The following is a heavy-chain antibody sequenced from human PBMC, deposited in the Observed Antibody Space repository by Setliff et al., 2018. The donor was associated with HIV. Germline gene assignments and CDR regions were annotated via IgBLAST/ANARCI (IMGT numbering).Heavy chain of an antibody. CDR3: AREQNHYNFWSGHNYDAFDI. J-gene: IGHJ3*02. Sequence: GESLKISCVASGFTFSNFGMSWVRQAPGKGLEWVSGIDPSGGSTSYADSVKGRFTISRDNAKNSLYLQMNSLRAEDTALYYCAREQNHYNFWSGHNYDAFDIWGQGTMVTVSS. D-gene: IGHD3-3*01. CDR2: IDPSGGST. V-gene: IGHV3-23*01. CDR1: GFTFSNFG.